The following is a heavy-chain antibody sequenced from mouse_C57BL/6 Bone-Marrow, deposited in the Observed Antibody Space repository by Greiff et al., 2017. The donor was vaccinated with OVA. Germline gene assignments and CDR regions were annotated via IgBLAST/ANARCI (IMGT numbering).Heavy chain of an antibody. CDR3: ARLLRYPWYFDV. J-gene: IGHJ1*03. Sequence: QVQLKESGAELVKPGASVKISCKASGYAFSSYWMNWVKQRPGKGLEWIGQIYPGDGDTNYNGKFKGKATLTADKSSSTAYMQLSSLTSEDSAVYFCARLLRYPWYFDVWGTGTTVTVSS. V-gene: IGHV1-80*01. CDR1: GYAFSSYW. CDR2: IYPGDGDT. D-gene: IGHD1-1*01.